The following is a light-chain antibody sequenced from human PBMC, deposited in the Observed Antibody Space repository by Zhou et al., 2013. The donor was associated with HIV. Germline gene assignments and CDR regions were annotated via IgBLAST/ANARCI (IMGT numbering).Light chain of an antibody. CDR2: LGS. CDR1: QSLLHSNGYTY. Sequence: DIVVTQSSLSLPVTPGEPASISCRSSQSLLHSNGYTYLDWYLQKPGQSPQLLIYLGSTRASGVPDRFSGSGSGTDFTLKISRVEAEDVGVYYCMQALQTPLTFGGGTRVE. J-gene: IGKJ4*01. V-gene: IGKV2-28*01. CDR3: MQALQTPLT.